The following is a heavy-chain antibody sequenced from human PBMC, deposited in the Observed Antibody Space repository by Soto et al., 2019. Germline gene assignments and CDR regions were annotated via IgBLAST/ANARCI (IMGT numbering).Heavy chain of an antibody. CDR3: AKGCGGDCYSGVQY. V-gene: IGHV3-23*01. J-gene: IGHJ4*02. D-gene: IGHD2-21*02. CDR2: ISNSGGST. Sequence: EVQLLESGRGLVQPGGSLRLSCAASGFTFSSSAMSWVRQAPGKGLEWVSSISNSGGSTYYADSVKGRFTISRDNSKNTLYLQMNSLQAEDTAVYYCAKGCGGDCYSGVQYWAQGTLVTVSS. CDR1: GFTFSSSA.